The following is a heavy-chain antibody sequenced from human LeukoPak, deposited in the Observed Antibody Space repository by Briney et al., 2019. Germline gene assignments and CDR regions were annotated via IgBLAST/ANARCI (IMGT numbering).Heavy chain of an antibody. V-gene: IGHV1-2*02. J-gene: IGHJ4*02. CDR3: ARDGWGYCSSTSCSGDY. Sequence: GASVKVSCKASGYTFTGYYMHWVRQATGQGLEWMGWINPNSGSTNYAQTLQGRVTMTRDTSISTAYMELSRLRSDDTAVYYCARDGWGYCSSTSCSGDYWGQGTLVTVSS. CDR2: INPNSGST. CDR1: GYTFTGYY. D-gene: IGHD2-2*01.